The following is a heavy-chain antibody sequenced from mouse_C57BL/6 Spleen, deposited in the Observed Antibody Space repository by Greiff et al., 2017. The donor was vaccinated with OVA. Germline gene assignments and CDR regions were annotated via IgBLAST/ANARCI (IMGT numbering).Heavy chain of an antibody. V-gene: IGHV14-2*01. CDR3: ARKTGVEKERDY. Sequence: EVQLQQPGAELVKPGASVKLSCTASGFHFTDYSMHWVKQRTEQGLEWIGSIDPEDGDTNSAQKFQGKATITADTSSNTAYLQLSSLTSEDTAVYYCARKTGVEKERDYWGQGTTLTVSS. D-gene: IGHD1-3*01. CDR2: IDPEDGDT. J-gene: IGHJ2*01. CDR1: GFHFTDYS.